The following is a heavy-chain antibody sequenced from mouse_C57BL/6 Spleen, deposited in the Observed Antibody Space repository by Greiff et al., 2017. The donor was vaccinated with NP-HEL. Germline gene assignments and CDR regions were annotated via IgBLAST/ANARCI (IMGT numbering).Heavy chain of an antibody. V-gene: IGHV14-2*01. CDR3: ARGSFDY. CDR1: GFNIKDYY. Sequence: VHVKQSGAELVKPGASVKLSCTASGFNIKDYYMHWVKQRTEQGLEWIGRIDPEDGETKSVPKFQGKATITADTSSNTAYLQLSSLTSEDTAVYYCARGSFDYWGQGTTLTVSS. J-gene: IGHJ2*01. CDR2: IDPEDGET.